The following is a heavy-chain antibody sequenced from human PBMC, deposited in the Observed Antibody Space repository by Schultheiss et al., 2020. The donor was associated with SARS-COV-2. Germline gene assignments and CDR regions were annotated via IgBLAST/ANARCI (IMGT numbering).Heavy chain of an antibody. CDR3: ARFLHSSPNFFYYYYGMDV. CDR1: GFTVSSNY. J-gene: IGHJ6*02. V-gene: IGHV3-33*08. CDR2: IWYDGSNK. Sequence: GGSLRLSCAASGFTVSSNYMSWVRQAPGKGLEWVAVIWYDGSNKYYADSVKGRFTISRDNSKNTLYLQMNSLRAEDTAVYYCARFLHSSPNFFYYYYGMDVWGQGTTVTVSS. D-gene: IGHD6-13*01.